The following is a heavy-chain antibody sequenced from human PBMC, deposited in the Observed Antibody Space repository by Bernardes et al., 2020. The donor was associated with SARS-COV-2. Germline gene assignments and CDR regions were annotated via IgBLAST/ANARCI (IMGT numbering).Heavy chain of an antibody. Sequence: WETLSLTCAVYGGAFMGYSWTWIRQPPGKGLEWIGEINRSGNTNYNPSLKSRVTISVDTSKNQFSLRLYSVTGADTAVYYCARGSLQFLFTQRYFFDHWGQGTLVTVSS. CDR3: ARGSLQFLFTQRYFFDH. J-gene: IGHJ4*02. CDR1: GGAFMGYS. V-gene: IGHV4-34*01. D-gene: IGHD3-3*01. CDR2: INRSGNT.